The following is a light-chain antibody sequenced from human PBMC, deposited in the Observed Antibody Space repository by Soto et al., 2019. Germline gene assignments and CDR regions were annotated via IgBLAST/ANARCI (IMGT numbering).Light chain of an antibody. V-gene: IGLV2-23*02. Sequence: QSALTQPASVSGSPGQSITISCTGSSSDVGNYKFVSWYQQYPGKAPKVILYEVSKRPSGVSYRFSGSQSVNTASLTISGLQAEDEADYYCCSYAGSYSSYFFGTGTKLTVL. CDR2: EVS. CDR1: SSDVGNYKF. CDR3: CSYAGSYSSYF. J-gene: IGLJ1*01.